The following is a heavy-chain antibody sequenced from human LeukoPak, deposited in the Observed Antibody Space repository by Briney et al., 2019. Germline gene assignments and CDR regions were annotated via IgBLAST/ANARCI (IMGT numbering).Heavy chain of an antibody. J-gene: IGHJ3*02. CDR3: VRSHWRAEDAFDI. V-gene: IGHV3-20*01. D-gene: IGHD1-1*01. Sequence: GGSLRLSCAASGFTFDDYGMSWVRQTPGKGLEWVSAINWNGGSTDYADSVKGRFTISRDNAKKSLYLQMNSLRAEDTALYHCVRSHWRAEDAFDIWGQGTMVIVSS. CDR2: INWNGGST. CDR1: GFTFDDYG.